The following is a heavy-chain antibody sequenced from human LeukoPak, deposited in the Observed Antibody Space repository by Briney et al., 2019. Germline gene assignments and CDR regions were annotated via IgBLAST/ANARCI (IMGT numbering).Heavy chain of an antibody. CDR3: TRDRAGTQSWVEFDL. D-gene: IGHD3-10*01. CDR2: IYTSGST. V-gene: IGHV3-66*03. J-gene: IGHJ5*02. CDR1: GFSVSSTY. Sequence: GGSLRLSCAASGFSVSSTYMSWVRQAPGKGLEWVSLIYTSGSTFYADSVMGRFTISRDNFKNTLFLQMNSLRAEDSAVYYCTRDRAGTQSWVEFDLWGQGTLVTVS.